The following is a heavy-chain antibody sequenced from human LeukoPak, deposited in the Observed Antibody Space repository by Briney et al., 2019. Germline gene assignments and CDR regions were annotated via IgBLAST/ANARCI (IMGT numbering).Heavy chain of an antibody. CDR3: ARYCSGAYCAGAFDI. CDR2: ISGSTGHT. D-gene: IGHD2-15*01. Sequence: GGSLRLSCAASGFTFRSYAMTWVRQAPGKGLQWVSTISGSTGHTYYADSVKGRFTISRDNAKNTLYLHMNSLRVEDTAIYYCARYCSGAYCAGAFDIWGQGTMVTVSS. J-gene: IGHJ3*02. V-gene: IGHV3-23*01. CDR1: GFTFRSYA.